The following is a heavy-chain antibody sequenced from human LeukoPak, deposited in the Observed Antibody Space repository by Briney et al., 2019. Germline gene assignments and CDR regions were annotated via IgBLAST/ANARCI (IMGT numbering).Heavy chain of an antibody. Sequence: GGSLRLSCAASGFTFSGFGMNWVRQAPGKGLEWVSYISTSSTIYYADSVKGRFTVSRDNAKNSLYLQMNSLTAEDTAVYYCARCRGYSYGYADCWGQGEPVTVSS. CDR3: ARCRGYSYGYADC. CDR1: GFTFSGFG. D-gene: IGHD5-18*01. J-gene: IGHJ4*02. CDR2: ISTSSTI. V-gene: IGHV3-48*01.